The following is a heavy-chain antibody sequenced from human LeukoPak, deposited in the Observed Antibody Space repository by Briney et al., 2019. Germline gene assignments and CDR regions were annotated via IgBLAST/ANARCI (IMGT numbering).Heavy chain of an antibody. J-gene: IGHJ4*02. CDR3: AKERATRLFDY. D-gene: IGHD5-12*01. Sequence: GGSLRLSCAASGFTFSSYAMHWVRQAPGKGLEWVAVISYDGSNKYYADSVKGRFTISRDNSKNTLYLQMNSLRAEDTAVYYCAKERATRLFDYWGQGTLVTVSS. CDR2: ISYDGSNK. CDR1: GFTFSSYA. V-gene: IGHV3-30*04.